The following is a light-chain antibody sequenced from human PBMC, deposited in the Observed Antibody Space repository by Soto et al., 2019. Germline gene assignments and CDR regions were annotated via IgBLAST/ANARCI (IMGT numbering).Light chain of an antibody. Sequence: IVMTQSPDSLTASPGERATVHCKSSQSVFYSSNDKNYLAWYQQKPGQPPKLLIYWASTRATGVPDRFSGSGSGTDFTLTISGLKPEDVAVYYCQQYYRTPFTFCPGTKVDIK. CDR3: QQYYRTPFT. CDR2: WAS. CDR1: QSVFYSSNDKNY. V-gene: IGKV4-1*01. J-gene: IGKJ3*01.